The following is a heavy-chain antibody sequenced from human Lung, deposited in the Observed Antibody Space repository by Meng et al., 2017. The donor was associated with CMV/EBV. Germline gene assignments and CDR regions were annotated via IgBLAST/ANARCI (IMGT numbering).Heavy chain of an antibody. J-gene: IGHJ4*02. CDR1: TGYN. D-gene: IGHD3-22*01. Sequence: TGYNMHGVRQAPGKGLEWMGWINANSGATNYAQKFQGRVTMTRDTSITTAYMELSRLRSDDTALYYCARFNAIFYDSSGHYYDHWGQGTLVTVSS. CDR2: INANSGAT. CDR3: ARFNAIFYDSSGHYYDH. V-gene: IGHV1-2*02.